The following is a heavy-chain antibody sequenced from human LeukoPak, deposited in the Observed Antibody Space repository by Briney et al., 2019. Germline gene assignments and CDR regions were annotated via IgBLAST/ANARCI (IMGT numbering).Heavy chain of an antibody. CDR2: IYHSGST. Sequence: SETLSLTCTVSGYSISSGYYWGWIRQPPGKGLEWIGSIYHSGSTYYNPSLKSRVTISVDTSKNQFSLKLSSVTAADTAVYYCARSGSSKGGTFDYWGQGTLVTVSS. D-gene: IGHD1-26*01. J-gene: IGHJ4*02. CDR3: ARSGSSKGGTFDY. CDR1: GYSISSGYY. V-gene: IGHV4-38-2*02.